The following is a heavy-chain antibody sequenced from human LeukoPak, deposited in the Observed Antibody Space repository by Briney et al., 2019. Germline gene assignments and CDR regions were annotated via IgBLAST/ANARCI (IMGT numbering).Heavy chain of an antibody. CDR1: GYTFTGYY. D-gene: IGHD3-22*01. Sequence: ASVKVSCKASGYTFTGYYMHWVRQAPGQGLEWMGWINPNSGGTNYAQKFQGRVTMTRDTSISTAYMELSRLRSDDTAVYYCARDQTRLYYYDSSGYYPDAFDIWGQGTMVTVSS. V-gene: IGHV1-2*02. J-gene: IGHJ3*02. CDR3: ARDQTRLYYYDSSGYYPDAFDI. CDR2: INPNSGGT.